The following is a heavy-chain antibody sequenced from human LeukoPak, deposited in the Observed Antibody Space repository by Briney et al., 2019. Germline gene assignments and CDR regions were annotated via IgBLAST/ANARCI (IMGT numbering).Heavy chain of an antibody. V-gene: IGHV3-23*01. CDR1: GFTFSAYA. Sequence: GGSLRLSCAASGFTFSAYAMSWVRQAPGQGLDWVSGMSGNGGTTYYADSVKGRFTISRDNSKNTLYLQMNSLRAEDTAVYYCARRDYYDSSGYSPLFDYWGQGTLVTVSS. D-gene: IGHD3-22*01. CDR2: MSGNGGTT. J-gene: IGHJ4*02. CDR3: ARRDYYDSSGYSPLFDY.